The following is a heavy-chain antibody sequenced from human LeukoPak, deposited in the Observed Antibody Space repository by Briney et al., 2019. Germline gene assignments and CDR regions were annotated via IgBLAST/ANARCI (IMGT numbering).Heavy chain of an antibody. CDR3: ARRTTMVRGVKNYYYYMDV. CDR1: GGSISSYY. V-gene: IGHV4-59*12. CDR2: IYYSGST. D-gene: IGHD3-10*01. Sequence: PSETLSLTCTVSGGSISSYYWSWIRQPPGKGLEWIGYIYYSGSTNYNPSLKSRVTISVDTSKNQFSLKLSSVTAADTAVYYCARRTTMVRGVKNYYYYMDVWGKGTTVTVSS. J-gene: IGHJ6*03.